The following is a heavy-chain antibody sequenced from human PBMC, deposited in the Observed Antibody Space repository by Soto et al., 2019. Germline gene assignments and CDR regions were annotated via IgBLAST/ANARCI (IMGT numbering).Heavy chain of an antibody. V-gene: IGHV4-38-2*01. CDR2: IHHGGTT. D-gene: IGHD2-8*01. Sequence: SETLSLTCGVSGFSISSVSYWGWIRQPPGKGLEWIGSIHHGGTTYYNPSLKSRVTISVDTSKNQFSLKLRSVTAADTAVYYCARGPANYYFDYWGQGTLVTVS. J-gene: IGHJ4*02. CDR1: GFSISSVSY. CDR3: ARGPANYYFDY.